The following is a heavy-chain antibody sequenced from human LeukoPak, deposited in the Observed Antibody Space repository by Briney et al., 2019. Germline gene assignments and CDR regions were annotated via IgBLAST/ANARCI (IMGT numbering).Heavy chain of an antibody. CDR2: ISYDGSNK. D-gene: IGHD3-9*01. CDR1: GFTFSSYG. V-gene: IGHV3-30*18. Sequence: GGSLRLSCAASGFTFSSYGMHWVRQAPGKGLEWVAVISYDGSNKYYADSVEGRFTIPRDNSKNTLYLQMNSLRAEDTAVYYCAKGAYYDILTGYYEGYWGQGTLVTVSS. CDR3: AKGAYYDILTGYYEGY. J-gene: IGHJ4*02.